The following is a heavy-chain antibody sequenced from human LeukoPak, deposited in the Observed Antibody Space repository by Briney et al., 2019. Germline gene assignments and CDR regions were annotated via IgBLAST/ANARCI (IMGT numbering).Heavy chain of an antibody. D-gene: IGHD4-23*01. CDR2: MNHSGST. Sequence: PSETLSLTCAVYGGSFSGYYWSWIRQPPGKGLEWIGEMNHSGSTNYNPSLKSRVTISVDTSKNQFSLKLSSVTAADTAVYYCARDDYGGNVYWGQGTLVTVSS. CDR3: ARDDYGGNVY. V-gene: IGHV4-34*01. J-gene: IGHJ4*02. CDR1: GGSFSGYY.